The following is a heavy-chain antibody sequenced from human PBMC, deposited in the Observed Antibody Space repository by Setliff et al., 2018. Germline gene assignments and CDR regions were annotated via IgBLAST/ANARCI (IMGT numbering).Heavy chain of an antibody. D-gene: IGHD3-10*01. CDR2: IFYRGTT. J-gene: IGHJ4*02. Sequence: PSETLSLTCAVSGASIRNNYYWGWIRQSPGTGLEWIGSIFYRGTTYSNASLASRLTISVDTSKSQFSLKLSSVTAADTAVYYCARHATYYYGSGNLPFDSWGQGTLVTVSS. V-gene: IGHV4-39*01. CDR3: ARHATYYYGSGNLPFDS. CDR1: GASIRNNYY.